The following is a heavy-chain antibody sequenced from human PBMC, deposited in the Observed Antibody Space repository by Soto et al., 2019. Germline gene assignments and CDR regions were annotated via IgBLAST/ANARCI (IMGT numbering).Heavy chain of an antibody. D-gene: IGHD6-19*01. V-gene: IGHV1-69*06. CDR3: ARGWRGSGSYFDY. CDR2: IIPIFGTA. J-gene: IGHJ4*02. CDR1: GGTFISYA. Sequence: SVKVSCKDYGGTFISYAISWVRQAPGQGLEWMGGIIPIFGTANYAQKFQGRVTITADKSTSTAYMELSSLRSEDTAVYYCARGWRGSGSYFDYWGQGTLVTVSS.